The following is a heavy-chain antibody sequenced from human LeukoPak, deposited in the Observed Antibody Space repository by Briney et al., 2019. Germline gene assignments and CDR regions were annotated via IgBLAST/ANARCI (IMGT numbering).Heavy chain of an antibody. J-gene: IGHJ6*03. V-gene: IGHV4-4*07. CDR2: IYTSGST. Sequence: SETLSLTCTVSGGSISSYYWSWIRQPAGKGLEWIGRIYTSGSTNYNPSLKSRVTMSVDTSKNQFSLKLSSVTAADTAVYYCARVLRRQWLDSYYYYYYMDVWGKGTTVTISS. CDR1: GGSISSYY. D-gene: IGHD6-19*01. CDR3: ARVLRRQWLDSYYYYYYMDV.